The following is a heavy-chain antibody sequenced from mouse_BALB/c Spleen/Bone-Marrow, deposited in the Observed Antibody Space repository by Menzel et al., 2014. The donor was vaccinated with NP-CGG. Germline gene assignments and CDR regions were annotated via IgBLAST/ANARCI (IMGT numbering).Heavy chain of an antibody. D-gene: IGHD4-1*02. Sequence: VQLQQSGAELVKPGASVKLSCKASGYTFTSYWMYWVKQRPGQGLEWIGEINPSNGRTDYNEKFKTKATLTVDSSSSTAYMQLSSLTSEDSAVYYCTSPQLGSDYWGQGTTLTVSS. V-gene: IGHV1S81*02. CDR3: TSPQLGSDY. CDR2: INPSNGRT. CDR1: GYTFTSYW. J-gene: IGHJ2*01.